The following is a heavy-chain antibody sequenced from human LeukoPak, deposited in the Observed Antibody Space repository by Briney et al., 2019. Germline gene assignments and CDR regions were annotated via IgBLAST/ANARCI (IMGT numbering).Heavy chain of an antibody. V-gene: IGHV3-30*18. CDR3: AKLVGVGATPFDY. J-gene: IGHJ4*02. CDR1: GFTFSSYG. D-gene: IGHD1-26*01. Sequence: PGGSLRLSCAASGFTFSSYGMHWVRQAPGKGLEWVAVISYDGSNKYYADSVKGRFTISRDNSKNTLYLQMNSLRAEDTAVYYCAKLVGVGATPFDYWGQGTLVTVSS. CDR2: ISYDGSNK.